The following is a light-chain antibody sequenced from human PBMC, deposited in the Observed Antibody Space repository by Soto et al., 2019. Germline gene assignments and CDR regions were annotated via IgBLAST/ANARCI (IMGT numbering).Light chain of an antibody. Sequence: QSVLTQPPSASGTPGQRVTISCSGSSSNIGSNLVNWYQQLPGMAPKLLVYSNNQRPSGVPDRFSGSKSGTSASLAISGLQADDEANYYCSSFKGTNSFVFGTGTKVTVL. CDR1: SSNIGSNL. J-gene: IGLJ1*01. CDR3: SSFKGTNSFV. CDR2: SNN. V-gene: IGLV1-44*01.